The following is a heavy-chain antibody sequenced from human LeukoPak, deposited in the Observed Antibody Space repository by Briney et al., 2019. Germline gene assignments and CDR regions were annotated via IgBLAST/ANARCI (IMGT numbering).Heavy chain of an antibody. Sequence: PSETLYLTCTVSGGSISSYYWSWIRQPAGKGLEWIGRIYTSGSTNYNPSLKSRVTMSVDTSKNQFSLKLSSVTAADTAVYYCARATFSSGWIYYFDYWGQGTLVTVSS. CDR1: GGSISSYY. CDR2: IYTSGST. CDR3: ARATFSSGWIYYFDY. V-gene: IGHV4-4*07. J-gene: IGHJ4*02. D-gene: IGHD6-19*01.